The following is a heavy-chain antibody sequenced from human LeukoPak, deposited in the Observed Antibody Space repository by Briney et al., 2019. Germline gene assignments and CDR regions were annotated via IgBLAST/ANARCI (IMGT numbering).Heavy chain of an antibody. CDR2: IYYSGST. D-gene: IGHD3-3*01. CDR1: GGSISSYY. CDR3: ARCPLEGDFWSGYYIGAFDI. J-gene: IGHJ3*02. Sequence: SETLSLTCTVSGGSISSYYWSWIRQPPGKGLEWIGYIYYSGSTNYNPSLKSRVTISVDTSKNQFSLKLSSVTAADTAVYYCARCPLEGDFWSGYYIGAFDIWGQGTMVTVSS. V-gene: IGHV4-59*01.